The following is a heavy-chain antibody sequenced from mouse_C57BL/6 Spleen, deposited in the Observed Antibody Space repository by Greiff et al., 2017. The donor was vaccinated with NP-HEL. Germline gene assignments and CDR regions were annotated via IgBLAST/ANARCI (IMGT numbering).Heavy chain of an antibody. CDR2: IYPGDGDT. Sequence: VKLVESGPELVKPGASVKISCKASGYAFSSSWMNWVKQRPGKGLEWIGRIYPGDGDTNYNGKFKGKATLTADKSSSTAYMQLSSLTSEDSAVYFCARSSQTAQATVAYWGQGTLVTVSA. CDR3: ARSSQTAQATVAY. V-gene: IGHV1-82*01. D-gene: IGHD3-2*02. CDR1: GYAFSSSW. J-gene: IGHJ3*01.